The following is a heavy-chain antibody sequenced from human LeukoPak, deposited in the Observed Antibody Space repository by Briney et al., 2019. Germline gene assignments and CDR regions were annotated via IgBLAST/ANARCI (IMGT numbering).Heavy chain of an antibody. CDR1: GGTFSSYA. Sequence: SVKVSCKVSGGTFSSYAISWVRQAPGQGLEWMGRIIPILGIANYAQKFQGRVTITADKSTSTAYMELSSLRSEDTAVYYCASPPEGDYSDFLPDYWSQGTLVTVSS. V-gene: IGHV1-69*04. J-gene: IGHJ4*02. CDR3: ASPPEGDYSDFLPDY. D-gene: IGHD4-11*01. CDR2: IIPILGIA.